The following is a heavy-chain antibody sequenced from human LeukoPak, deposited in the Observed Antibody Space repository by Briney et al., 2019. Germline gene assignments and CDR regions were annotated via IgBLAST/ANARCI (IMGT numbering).Heavy chain of an antibody. V-gene: IGHV3-33*01. CDR1: GFTFSSYG. CDR3: ARDLGGFLDY. D-gene: IGHD2-15*01. J-gene: IGHJ4*02. Sequence: SGESLRLSCAASGFTFSSYGIHWVRQAPGKGLEWVAVIWYDGSNKFYADSVKGRFTISRDNSKNTLFLQMNSLRAEDTALYYCARDLGGFLDYWGQGTLVTVSS. CDR2: IWYDGSNK.